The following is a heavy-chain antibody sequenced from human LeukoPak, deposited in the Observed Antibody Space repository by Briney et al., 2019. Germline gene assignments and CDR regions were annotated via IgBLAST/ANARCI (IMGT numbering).Heavy chain of an antibody. J-gene: IGHJ4*02. V-gene: IGHV4-59*08. Sequence: SETLSLTCTVSGGSISSYYWSWIRQPPGKGLEWIGYIYYSGSTNYNPSLKSRVTISVDTSKNQFSLKLSSVTAADTAVYYCARHKGIGELSGYFDYWGQGTLVTVSS. CDR2: IYYSGST. D-gene: IGHD3-10*01. CDR3: ARHKGIGELSGYFDY. CDR1: GGSISSYY.